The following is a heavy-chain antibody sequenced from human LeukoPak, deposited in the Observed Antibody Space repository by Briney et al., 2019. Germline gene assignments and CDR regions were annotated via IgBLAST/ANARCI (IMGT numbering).Heavy chain of an antibody. J-gene: IGHJ1*01. CDR3: ARGRVAVAAPRGYFQH. Sequence: SETLSLTCTVSGGSISSYYWSWIRQPAGKGLEWIGRIYTSGSTNYNPSLKSRVTMSVDTSKNQFSLKLSSVTAADTAVYYCARGRVAVAAPRGYFQHWGQGTLVTVSS. D-gene: IGHD6-19*01. V-gene: IGHV4-4*07. CDR2: IYTSGST. CDR1: GGSISSYY.